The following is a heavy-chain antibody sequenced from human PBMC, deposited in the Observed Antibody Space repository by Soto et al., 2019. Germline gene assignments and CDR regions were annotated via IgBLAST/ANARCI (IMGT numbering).Heavy chain of an antibody. CDR3: ARGISGQRDAYIWGSYRSATINYDY. CDR1: GGSFSGYY. CDR2: INHSGST. D-gene: IGHD3-16*02. Sequence: QVQLQQWGAGLLKPSKTLSLTCAVYGGSFSGYYWSWIRQPRGKGLEWIGEINHSGSTNYNPSLKSRDTISVDTSKNQFSLKLSSVTAADTAVYYCARGISGQRDAYIWGSYRSATINYDYWGQGTLVTVSS. J-gene: IGHJ4*02. V-gene: IGHV4-34*01.